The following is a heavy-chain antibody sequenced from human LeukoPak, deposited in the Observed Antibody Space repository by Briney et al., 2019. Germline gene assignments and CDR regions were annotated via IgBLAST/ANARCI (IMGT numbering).Heavy chain of an antibody. V-gene: IGHV3-48*01. CDR2: ISSSSGTI. D-gene: IGHD2-2*01. CDR3: ARSWGTYCSSTSCPYRFDP. CDR1: GFTFSSYS. Sequence: GGSLRLSCAASGFTFSSYSMNWVRQAPGKGLEWVSYISSSSGTIEYADSVKGRFTISRDNSKNTLYLQMNSLRAEDTAVYYCARSWGTYCSSTSCPYRFDPWGQGTLVTVSS. J-gene: IGHJ5*02.